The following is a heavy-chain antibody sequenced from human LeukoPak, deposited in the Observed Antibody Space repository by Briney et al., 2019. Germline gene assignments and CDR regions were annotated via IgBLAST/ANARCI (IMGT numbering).Heavy chain of an antibody. Sequence: GGSLRLPCAASGFTFSSYATSWVRQAPGKGLEWVSAISGSGGSTYYADSVKGRFTISRDNSKNTLYLQMNSLRAEDTAVYYCARSDYDSQNFDYWGQGTLVTVSS. CDR2: ISGSGGST. CDR1: GFTFSSYA. J-gene: IGHJ4*02. D-gene: IGHD3-22*01. V-gene: IGHV3-23*01. CDR3: ARSDYDSQNFDY.